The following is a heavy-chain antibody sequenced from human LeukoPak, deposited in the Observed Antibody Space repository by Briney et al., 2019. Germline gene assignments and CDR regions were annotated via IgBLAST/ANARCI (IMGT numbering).Heavy chain of an antibody. J-gene: IGHJ2*01. Sequence: PSETLSLTCTVSGDSIRRYFWSWIRQPPGKGLEGIGYIYYSGCTNHNPFLKSRVTISVDTSNNQSALKLSSVTAADTAVYYCARRSSKRFNWYFDLWGRGTLVTVSS. CDR2: IYYSGCT. V-gene: IGHV4-59*12. D-gene: IGHD5-24*01. CDR1: GDSIRRYF. CDR3: ARRSSKRFNWYFDL.